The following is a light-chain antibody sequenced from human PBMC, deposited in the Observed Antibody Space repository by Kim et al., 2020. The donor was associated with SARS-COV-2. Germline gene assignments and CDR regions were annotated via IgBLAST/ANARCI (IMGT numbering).Light chain of an antibody. CDR1: TGAVTSAYY. J-gene: IGLJ3*02. Sequence: QAAVTQEPSLTVSPGGTVTLTCASNTGAVTSAYYPSWFQQKPGQAPRALIYGTSNKQSWTPARFSGSLLGGKAALTLSDVQPEDEAEYYCVLYYGGAWVFGGGTQLTVL. CDR3: VLYYGGAWV. V-gene: IGLV7-43*01. CDR2: GTS.